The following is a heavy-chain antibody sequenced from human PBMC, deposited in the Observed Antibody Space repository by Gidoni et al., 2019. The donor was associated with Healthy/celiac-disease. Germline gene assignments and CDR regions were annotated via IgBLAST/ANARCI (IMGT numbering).Heavy chain of an antibody. J-gene: IGHJ4*02. D-gene: IGHD5-12*01. CDR2: INSDGSST. CDR1: GFTFRSYW. CDR3: ARVHGYSGYDPPDY. Sequence: EVQLVESGGGLVQPGGSLRLSCAASGFTFRSYWMHWVRQAPGKGLVWVSRINSDGSSTSYADSVKGRFTISRDNAKNTLYLQMNSLRAEDTAVYYCARVHGYSGYDPPDYWGQGTLVTVSS. V-gene: IGHV3-74*01.